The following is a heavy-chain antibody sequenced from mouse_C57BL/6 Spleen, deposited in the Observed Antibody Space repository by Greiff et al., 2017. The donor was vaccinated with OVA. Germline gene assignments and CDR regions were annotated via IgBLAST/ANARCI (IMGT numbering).Heavy chain of an antibody. V-gene: IGHV5-4*01. CDR3: ARAVGTTEFAY. Sequence: EVQLVESGGGLVKPGGSLKLSCAASGFTFSSYAMSWVRQTPEKRLEWVATISDGGSYTYYPDNVKGRFTISRDNAKNNQYLQMSHLKSEDTAMYYCARAVGTTEFAYWGQGTLVTVSA. D-gene: IGHD2-13*01. CDR2: ISDGGSYT. J-gene: IGHJ3*01. CDR1: GFTFSSYA.